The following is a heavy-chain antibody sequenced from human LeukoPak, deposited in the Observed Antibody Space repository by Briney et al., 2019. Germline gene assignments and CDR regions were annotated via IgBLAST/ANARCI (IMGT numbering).Heavy chain of an antibody. D-gene: IGHD3-22*01. CDR3: AKAGGNGYYDSSGYPHY. Sequence: GGSPRLSCAASGFTFSSYSMNWVRQAPGKGLEWVSYISSSSTIYYADSVKGRFTISRDNAKNSLYLQMNSLRAEDTAVYYCAKAGGNGYYDSSGYPHYWGQGTLVTVSS. V-gene: IGHV3-48*01. J-gene: IGHJ4*02. CDR2: ISSSSTI. CDR1: GFTFSSYS.